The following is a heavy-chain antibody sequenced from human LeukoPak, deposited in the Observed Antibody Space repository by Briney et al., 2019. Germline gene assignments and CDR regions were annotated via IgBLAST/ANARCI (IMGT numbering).Heavy chain of an antibody. CDR2: IYPVDSET. Sequence: PGESLKISCKGFGYTYTKSWIAWVRQMPGKGLELMGIIYPVDSETRYSPSFQGQVTISVDKSISTAYLQWSSLKASDTAMYYCARQGCTTTSCHTIDYWGQGTLVTVSS. D-gene: IGHD2-2*02. V-gene: IGHV5-51*01. CDR1: GYTYTKSW. J-gene: IGHJ4*02. CDR3: ARQGCTTTSCHTIDY.